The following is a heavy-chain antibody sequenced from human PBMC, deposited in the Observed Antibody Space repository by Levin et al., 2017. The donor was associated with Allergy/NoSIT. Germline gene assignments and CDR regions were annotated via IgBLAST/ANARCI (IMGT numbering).Heavy chain of an antibody. V-gene: IGHV4-59*03. D-gene: IGHD6-25*01. CDR3: ARNTITAARGGFDP. CDR1: GGSISTYY. Sequence: SETLSLTCTVFGGSISTYYWSWIRLSPGKGLEWIGYISYMGTTNYNPSLTSRITMSLDTPKKQFSLKLSSVTISGTAVYYCARNTITAARGGFDPWGRGTLVTVSS. CDR2: ISYMGTT. J-gene: IGHJ5*02.